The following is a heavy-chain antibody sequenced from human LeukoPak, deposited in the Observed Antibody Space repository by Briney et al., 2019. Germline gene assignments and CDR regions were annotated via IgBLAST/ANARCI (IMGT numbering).Heavy chain of an antibody. Sequence: SETLSLTCTVSGGSISTSNYYWGWIRQPPGKGLEWIGNIFSGSTYDSPSLRSRVTISLDTSRNQFSLKLNSVTAADTAVYYCAKSNGYGLVDIWGQGTMVTVSS. CDR2: IFSGST. CDR3: AKSNGYGLVDI. CDR1: GGSISTSNYY. D-gene: IGHD3-10*01. J-gene: IGHJ3*02. V-gene: IGHV4-39*07.